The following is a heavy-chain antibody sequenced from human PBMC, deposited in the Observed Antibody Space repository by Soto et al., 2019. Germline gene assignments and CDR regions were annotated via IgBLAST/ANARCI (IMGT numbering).Heavy chain of an antibody. CDR2: IYPADSDT. J-gene: IGHJ4*02. V-gene: IGHV5-51*01. Sequence: GESLKISCKGSGYTFSNHWIGWVRQLPGRGLEWMGIIYPADSDTKYSPSFQGQVSFSVDESISTAYLQWNSLQASDSAIYYCARKNYYDSSGFFDYWGQGTLVTVSS. CDR1: GYTFSNHW. D-gene: IGHD3-22*01. CDR3: ARKNYYDSSGFFDY.